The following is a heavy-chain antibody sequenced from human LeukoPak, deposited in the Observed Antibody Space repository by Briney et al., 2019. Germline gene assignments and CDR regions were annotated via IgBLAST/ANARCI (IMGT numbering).Heavy chain of an antibody. CDR2: ISSSGSTI. D-gene: IGHD2-2*01. CDR3: AREGVPRIIVVVPTALDAFDI. V-gene: IGHV3-11*04. Sequence: GGSLKLSCAASGLTFSDYYMSWIRQAPGKGPEWVSYISSSGSTIYYADSVKGRFTISRDNAKNSLYLQVNSLRAEDTAVYYCAREGVPRIIVVVPTALDAFDIWGQGTMVTVSS. J-gene: IGHJ3*02. CDR1: GLTFSDYY.